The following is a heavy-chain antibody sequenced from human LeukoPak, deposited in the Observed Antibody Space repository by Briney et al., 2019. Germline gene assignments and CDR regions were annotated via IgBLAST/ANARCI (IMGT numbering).Heavy chain of an antibody. CDR2: IIPILGIA. D-gene: IGHD6-19*01. J-gene: IGHJ4*02. CDR1: GGTFSSYA. CDR3: ARGAYSSGWFDY. Sequence: ASVKVSCKASGGTFSSYAISRVRQAPGQGLEWMGRIIPILGIANYAQKFQGRVTITADKSTSTAYMELSSLRSEDTAVYYCARGAYSSGWFDYWGQGTPVTVSS. V-gene: IGHV1-69*04.